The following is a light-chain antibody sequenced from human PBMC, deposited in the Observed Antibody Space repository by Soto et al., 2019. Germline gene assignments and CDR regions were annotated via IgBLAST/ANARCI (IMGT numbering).Light chain of an antibody. CDR1: QSVSSSY. J-gene: IGKJ1*01. CDR2: GTS. Sequence: EIVLTQSPGTLSLSPGERATLSCRASQSVSSSYLAWYQQKPGQAPRFLIYGTSSRATGIPDRFSGSGSGTDFSLTITRLEPEDCAVYYCQQYGSSPRTFGQGTKVDIK. CDR3: QQYGSSPRT. V-gene: IGKV3-20*01.